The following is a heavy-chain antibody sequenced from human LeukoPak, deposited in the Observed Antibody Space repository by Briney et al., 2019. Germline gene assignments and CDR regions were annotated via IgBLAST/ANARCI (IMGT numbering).Heavy chain of an antibody. CDR2: ISSSSSYI. J-gene: IGHJ4*02. CDR3: ARDHPYQPPLLL. D-gene: IGHD2-2*01. V-gene: IGHV3-21*04. CDR1: GFTFSSYS. Sequence: GGSLRLSCAASGFTFSSYSMNWVRQAPGKGLEWVSSISSSSSYIYYADSVKGRFTISRDNSKNTLYLQMNSLRAEDTAVYYCARDHPYQPPLLLWGQGTLVTVSS.